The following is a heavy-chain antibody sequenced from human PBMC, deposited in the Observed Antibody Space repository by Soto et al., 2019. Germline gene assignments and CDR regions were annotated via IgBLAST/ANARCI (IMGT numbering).Heavy chain of an antibody. J-gene: IGHJ4*02. CDR2: ISQSGGST. V-gene: IGHV3-23*01. Sequence: GGSLRLSCGASGFTFRRYDMTWVRQAPGKGLEWVSTISQSGGSTNYADAVKGRFTISRDNSKNTVFLQMNSLRADDTAVYYCAKHWSPYCSGDTCYSEDYFEYWGLGTRVTVSS. D-gene: IGHD2-15*01. CDR1: GFTFRRYD. CDR3: AKHWSPYCSGDTCYSEDYFEY.